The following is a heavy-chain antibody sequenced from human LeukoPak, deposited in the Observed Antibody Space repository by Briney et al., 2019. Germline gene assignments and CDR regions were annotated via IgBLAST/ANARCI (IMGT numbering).Heavy chain of an antibody. D-gene: IGHD6-6*01. Sequence: GGSLRLSCAASGFTFSSYSMNWVRQAPGKGLEWVAVISYDGSNKYYADSVKGRFTISRDNSKNTLYLQMNSLRAEDTAVYYCARERQLVLGYFDYWGQGTLVTVSS. V-gene: IGHV3-30*03. CDR1: GFTFSSYS. CDR2: ISYDGSNK. J-gene: IGHJ4*02. CDR3: ARERQLVLGYFDY.